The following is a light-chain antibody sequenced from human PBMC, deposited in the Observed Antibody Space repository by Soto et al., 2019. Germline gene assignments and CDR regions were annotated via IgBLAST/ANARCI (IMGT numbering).Light chain of an antibody. V-gene: IGLV1-44*01. CDR2: TNN. Sequence: QPVLTQPPSASGTPGQRVTISCSGSRSNIGTNTVDWYQQLPGTAPKLLIYTNNQRPSGVPDRFSGSKSGTSASLAISGLQSEDEADYYCAAWDDSLKGVVFGGGTTLTVL. CDR3: AAWDDSLKGVV. CDR1: RSNIGTNT. J-gene: IGLJ2*01.